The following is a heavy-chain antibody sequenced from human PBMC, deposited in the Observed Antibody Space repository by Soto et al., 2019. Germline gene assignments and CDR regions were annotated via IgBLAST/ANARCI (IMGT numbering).Heavy chain of an antibody. Sequence: SETLSLTCTVSGGSISSSSYYRGWIRQPPGKGLEWIGSIYYSGSTYYNPSLKSRVTISVDTSKNQFSLKLSSVTAADTAVYYCARIYYASVFDYSGQGTLATV. CDR3: ARIYYASVFDY. CDR1: GGSISSSSYY. V-gene: IGHV4-39*01. CDR2: IYYSGST. D-gene: IGHD3-22*01. J-gene: IGHJ4*02.